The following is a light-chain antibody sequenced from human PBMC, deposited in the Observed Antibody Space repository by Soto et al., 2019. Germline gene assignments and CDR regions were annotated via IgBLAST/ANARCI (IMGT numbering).Light chain of an antibody. V-gene: IGKV4-1*01. CDR2: WAS. CDR1: QSVLYSSNNKNY. Sequence: DIVMTQSPDSLAVSLGERATINCKSSQSVLYSSNNKNYLAWYQQKPGQPPKLLIYWASTRASGVPDRFSGSGSGTDFTLTISSLQAEDLAVYYCQQYYSTPRTFGQGTKVEIK. CDR3: QQYYSTPRT. J-gene: IGKJ1*01.